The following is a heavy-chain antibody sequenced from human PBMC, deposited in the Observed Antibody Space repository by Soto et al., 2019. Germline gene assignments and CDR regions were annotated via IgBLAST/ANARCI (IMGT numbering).Heavy chain of an antibody. CDR2: ISSRGTTI. Sequence: PGGSLRLSCEAYGFTFSSYPMNWVRQAPGKGREWVSYISSRGTTIYYADSVKGRFTISRDNAKNSLYLQLNSLIDDDTAVYYCARDLSGYSFGYGYWGQGTMVTVSS. CDR3: ARDLSGYSFGYGY. V-gene: IGHV3-48*02. CDR1: GFTFSSYP. J-gene: IGHJ4*02. D-gene: IGHD5-18*01.